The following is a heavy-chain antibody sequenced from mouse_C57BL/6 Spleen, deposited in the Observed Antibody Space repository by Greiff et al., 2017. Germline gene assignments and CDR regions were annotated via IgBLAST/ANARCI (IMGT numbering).Heavy chain of an antibody. V-gene: IGHV5-15*01. Sequence: EVMLVESGGGLVQPGGSLKLSCAASGFTFSDYGMAWVRQAPRKGPEWVAFISNLAYSIYYADPVTGRFTISRENAKNTLYLEMSSLRSEDTAMYYCARHRLGLAYWGQGTLVTVSA. J-gene: IGHJ3*01. CDR3: ARHRLGLAY. D-gene: IGHD3-2*02. CDR2: ISNLAYSI. CDR1: GFTFSDYG.